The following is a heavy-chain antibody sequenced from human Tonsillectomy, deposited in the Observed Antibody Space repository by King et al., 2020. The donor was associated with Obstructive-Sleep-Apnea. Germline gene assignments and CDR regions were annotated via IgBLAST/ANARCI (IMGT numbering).Heavy chain of an antibody. J-gene: IGHJ4*02. CDR3: ARSYCDDNSGPRGEYYFDY. V-gene: IGHV4-31*03. CDR1: DGSISSGDYY. D-gene: IGHD3-22*01. CDR2: IYYSGNT. Sequence: QLQESGPGLVKPSQTLSLTCTVSDGSISSGDYYWSWIRQLPGTGLEWIGYIYYSGNTYYNPSLKSRVTISVDTSKNQFSLKLSSVTAADTAVYYCARSYCDDNSGPRGEYYFDYWGRGTLVTVSS.